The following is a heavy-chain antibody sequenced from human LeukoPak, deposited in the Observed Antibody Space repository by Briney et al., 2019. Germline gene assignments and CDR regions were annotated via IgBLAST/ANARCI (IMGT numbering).Heavy chain of an antibody. Sequence: SVKASCKASGGTFSSYAISWVRQAPGQGLEWMGGIIPIFGTANYAQKFQGRVTITADESTSTAYMELSSLRSEDTAVYYCARGLDPLATVTANIYWGQGTLVTVSS. CDR3: ARGLDPLATVTANIY. CDR1: GGTFSSYA. V-gene: IGHV1-69*13. D-gene: IGHD4-17*01. J-gene: IGHJ4*02. CDR2: IIPIFGTA.